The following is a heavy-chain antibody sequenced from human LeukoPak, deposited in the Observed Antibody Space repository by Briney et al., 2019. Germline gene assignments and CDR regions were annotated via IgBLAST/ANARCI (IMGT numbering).Heavy chain of an antibody. CDR3: ARLISGNYYNGVDY. CDR2: IYPGDSDT. Sequence: GESLKISCQGSGYSFNTYWIGWVRQMPGKGLEWMGNIYPGDSDTRYSPSFQGQVTISAAKSISTAYLQWSSPKASDTAMYYCARLISGNYYNGVDYWGQGTLVTVSS. D-gene: IGHD3-10*01. V-gene: IGHV5-51*01. CDR1: GYSFNTYW. J-gene: IGHJ4*02.